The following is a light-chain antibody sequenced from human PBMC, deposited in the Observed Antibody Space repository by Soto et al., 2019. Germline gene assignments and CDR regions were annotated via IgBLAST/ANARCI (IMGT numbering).Light chain of an antibody. J-gene: IGKJ4*02. V-gene: IGKV3-11*01. CDR2: DAS. CDR3: QQRSKWPPLT. Sequence: EIVLTQSPATLSLSPGDRVTLSCRASQSVSSYLAWYQQKPGQAPRLLIYDASNRATGIPARISDSGSGTDFTLAISSLEREDFAVYYGQQRSKWPPLTVGGGTKVEIK. CDR1: QSVSSY.